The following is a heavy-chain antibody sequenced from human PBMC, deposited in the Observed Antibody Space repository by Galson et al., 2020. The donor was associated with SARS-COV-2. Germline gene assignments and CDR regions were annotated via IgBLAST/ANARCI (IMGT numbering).Heavy chain of an antibody. CDR3: ARAHIGEAGNYYYYMDA. V-gene: IGHV1-69*10. CDR2: IIPILDIR. Sequence: SVKVSCKASGDTFTNYAITWVRQAPGQGLEWMGGIIPILDIRNSAQKFQGRVTITADKSTNTAYMELSSLRSEDTAVYYCARAHIGEAGNYYYYMDAWGKGTTVTVSS. J-gene: IGHJ6*03. D-gene: IGHD6-13*01. CDR1: GDTFTNYA.